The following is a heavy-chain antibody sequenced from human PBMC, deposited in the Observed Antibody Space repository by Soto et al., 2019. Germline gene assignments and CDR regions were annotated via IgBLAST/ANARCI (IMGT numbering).Heavy chain of an antibody. V-gene: IGHV3-23*01. CDR2: ISGGGDRT. D-gene: IGHD2-2*01. CDR3: ARKVLGSTSRPDWWYFDL. CDR1: GFTFINYD. J-gene: IGHJ2*01. Sequence: ESGGGLVQPGGSLRLSCVGSGFTFINYDMNWVRQTPGKGLEWVSGISGGGDRTFDADSVKGRFTISRDNSKNTVNLQMNSLRADDTAVYYCARKVLGSTSRPDWWYFDLWGRGTLVTVSS.